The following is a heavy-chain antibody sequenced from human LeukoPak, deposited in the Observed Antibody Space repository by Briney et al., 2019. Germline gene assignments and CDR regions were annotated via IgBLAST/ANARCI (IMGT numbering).Heavy chain of an antibody. J-gene: IGHJ5*02. D-gene: IGHD2-15*01. CDR3: ARSYCSGGSCYSGWFDP. Sequence: PSQTLSLTCAVSGGSISSGGYSWSWIRQPPGKGLEWIGYIYHSGSTYYNPSLKSRVTISVDRSKNQFSLKLSSVTAADTAVYYCARSYCSGGSCYSGWFDPWGQGTLVTVSS. CDR1: GGSISSGGYS. CDR2: IYHSGST. V-gene: IGHV4-30-2*01.